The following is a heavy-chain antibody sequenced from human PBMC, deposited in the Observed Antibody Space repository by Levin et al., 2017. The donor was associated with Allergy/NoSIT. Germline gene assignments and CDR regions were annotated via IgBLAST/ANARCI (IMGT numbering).Heavy chain of an antibody. D-gene: IGHD3-10*01. CDR3: ARDNIGLPDAFDI. Sequence: SLKISCAASGFTFDDYAMHWVRQAPGKGLEWVSGISWNSGSRGEGEAGKGRFTISRDNAKNSLYLQMNSLRTEDTALYYCARDNIGLPDAFDIWGQGTMVIVSS. J-gene: IGHJ3*02. CDR1: GFTFDDYA. CDR2: ISWNSGSR. V-gene: IGHV3-9*01.